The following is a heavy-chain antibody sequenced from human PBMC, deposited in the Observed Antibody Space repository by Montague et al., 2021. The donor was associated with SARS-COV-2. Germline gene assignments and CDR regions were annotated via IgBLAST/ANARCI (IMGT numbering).Heavy chain of an antibody. J-gene: IGHJ5*02. Sequence: SETLSLTCTVSGGSISSSSNYWGWIRQPPGKGLEWIGSIYYSGSTYYYSSLKSRVTISVDTSKNQFSLKLNSVTAADTAVYYCARLVWFGELSSENWFDPWGQGTLVTASS. CDR3: ARLVWFGELSSENWFDP. CDR1: GGSISSSSNY. CDR2: IYYSGST. V-gene: IGHV4-39*01. D-gene: IGHD3-10*01.